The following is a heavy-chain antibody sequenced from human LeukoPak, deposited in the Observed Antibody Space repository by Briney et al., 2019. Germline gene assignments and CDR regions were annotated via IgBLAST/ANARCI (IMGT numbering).Heavy chain of an antibody. V-gene: IGHV1-46*01. Sequence: GASVKLSCRASGYXFTSYYVHWVRQAPGHGLEWMGIISPSGDSTSYAQNFQGRVTMTRDTTTSTVYMELRSLRSEDTAVYYCAGIHNWNYAIDYWGQGTLVTVSS. CDR3: AGIHNWNYAIDY. J-gene: IGHJ4*02. D-gene: IGHD1-7*01. CDR1: GYXFTSYY. CDR2: ISPSGDST.